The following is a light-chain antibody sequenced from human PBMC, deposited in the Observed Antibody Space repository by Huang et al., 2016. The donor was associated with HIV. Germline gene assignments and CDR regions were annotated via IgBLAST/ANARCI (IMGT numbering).Light chain of an antibody. Sequence: ETVMTQSPVTLSVSPGERATLSCSASQSVSSNLAWYQQRHGQAPRLLIYDTSTRATGIPARFSGSGSGTEFTLTISGLQSEDFAVYYCQQYSDGYTFGQGTKVDVK. CDR2: DTS. CDR3: QQYSDGYT. V-gene: IGKV3-15*01. CDR1: QSVSSN. J-gene: IGKJ2*01.